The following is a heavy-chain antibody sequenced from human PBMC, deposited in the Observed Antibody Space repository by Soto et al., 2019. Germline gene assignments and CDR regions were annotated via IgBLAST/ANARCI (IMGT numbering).Heavy chain of an antibody. V-gene: IGHV4-34*01. J-gene: IGHJ4*01. CDR3: ARGRTAALIETRLFRVLFDL. CDR2: ISRSGST. Sequence: QVQLQQWGAGLLKPSETLSLTCAVSGGSLGGFHWSWIRQPPGKGLEWIGEISRSGSTNYGPSLKSRVTMSMDTSRNQVSLNLSSVTDADTAVYYCARGRTAALIETRLFRVLFDLWGHGNLVTVSS. D-gene: IGHD3-10*01. CDR1: GGSLGGFH.